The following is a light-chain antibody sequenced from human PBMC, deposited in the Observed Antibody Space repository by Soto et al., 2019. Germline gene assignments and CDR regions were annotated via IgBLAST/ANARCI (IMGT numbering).Light chain of an antibody. Sequence: QSVLTQPASLSGSPGQSNTISCTGNSSDVGGYNYVSWYQQHPGKAPKFMIYDVSNRPSGVSNRFSGSKSGNTASLTISGLQAEDEADYYCCSYTTSNTRQIVFGTGTKVTVL. V-gene: IGLV2-14*01. CDR2: DVS. CDR3: CSYTTSNTRQIV. J-gene: IGLJ1*01. CDR1: SSDVGGYNY.